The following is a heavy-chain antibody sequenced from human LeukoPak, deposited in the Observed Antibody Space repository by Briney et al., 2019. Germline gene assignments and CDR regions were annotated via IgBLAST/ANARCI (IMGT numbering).Heavy chain of an antibody. CDR1: GFTVSSNY. CDR2: IYSGGST. Sequence: GGSLRLSCAASGFTVSSNYMSWVRQAPGKGLEWVSVIYSGGSTYYADSVKGRFTISRDNSKNTLYLQMNSLRAEDTAVYHCARERAHPYSSSSYFDYWGQGTLVTVSS. J-gene: IGHJ4*02. CDR3: ARERAHPYSSSSYFDY. V-gene: IGHV3-53*01. D-gene: IGHD6-6*01.